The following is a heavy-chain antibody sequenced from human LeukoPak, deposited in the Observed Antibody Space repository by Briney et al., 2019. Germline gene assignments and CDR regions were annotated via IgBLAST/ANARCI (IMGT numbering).Heavy chain of an antibody. CDR1: GFTFNVYN. J-gene: IGHJ4*02. V-gene: IGHV3-21*01. D-gene: IGHD2-21*01. CDR2: ITSSNTYI. CDR3: ATDPPSFVD. Sequence: SGGSLRLSCAASGFTFNVYNMNWVRQAPGKGLEWVSSITSSNTYIYYADSVKGRFTISRDNAKNSLYLQMDSLSAEDTAVYYCATDPPSFVDWGQGTLVIVSS.